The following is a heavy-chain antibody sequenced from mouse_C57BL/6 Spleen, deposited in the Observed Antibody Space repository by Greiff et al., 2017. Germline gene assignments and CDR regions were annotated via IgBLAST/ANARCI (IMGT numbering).Heavy chain of an antibody. D-gene: IGHD1-1*01. CDR3: ASPYYGSTPGYFDF. CDR2: IRNKANGYTP. Sequence: EVKLMESGGGLVQPGGSLSLSCAASGFTFPDYYMSWVRQPPGKALEWLGFIRNKANGYTPEYSASVKGRFTISRDNYQSILYLQMNALRAEDRATYYCASPYYGSTPGYFDFWGTGTTVTVSS. J-gene: IGHJ1*03. CDR1: GFTFPDYY. V-gene: IGHV7-3*01.